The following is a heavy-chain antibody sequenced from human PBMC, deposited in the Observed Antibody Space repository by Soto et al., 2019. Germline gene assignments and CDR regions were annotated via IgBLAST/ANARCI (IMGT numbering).Heavy chain of an antibody. V-gene: IGHV5-51*01. D-gene: IGHD5-18*01. J-gene: IGHJ6*02. CDR2: IYPGDSDT. CDR1: GYSFTSYW. CDR3: ARLNADTAMVLTNYYHYGMDL. Sequence: PGESLKISCKGSGYSFTSYWIGWVRQMPGKGLEWMGIIYPGDSDTRYSPSFQGQVTISADKSISTAYLQWSSLKASDTAMYYCARLNADTAMVLTNYYHYGMDLWGQGTKVTGSS.